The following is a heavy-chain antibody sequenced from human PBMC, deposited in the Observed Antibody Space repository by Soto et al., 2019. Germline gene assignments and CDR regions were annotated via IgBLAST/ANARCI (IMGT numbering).Heavy chain of an antibody. CDR3: ARRGSR. CDR1: RFTFSSSE. Sequence: EVQLVESGGGLVQPGGSLRLSCAASRFTFSSSEMYWVRQAPGKGLEWISYIHPGGQTIFYAESVKGRFTISRDNAKHSVYLQMNSLRAEDTAVYYCARRGSRWGRGTKVTVSS. CDR2: IHPGGQTI. J-gene: IGHJ3*01. D-gene: IGHD2-15*01. V-gene: IGHV3-48*03.